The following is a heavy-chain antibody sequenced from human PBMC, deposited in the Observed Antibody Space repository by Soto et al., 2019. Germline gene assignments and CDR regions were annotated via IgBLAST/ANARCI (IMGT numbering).Heavy chain of an antibody. V-gene: IGHV3-30-3*01. D-gene: IGHD3-16*01. CDR2: ISYDGSNK. CDR3: ACLIRAPGNWSDP. CDR1: GFTFSSYA. J-gene: IGHJ5*02. Sequence: PGGSLRLSCAASGFTFSSYAMHWVRQAPGKGLEWVAVISYDGSNKYYADSVKGRFTISRDNSKNTLYLQMNSLRAEDTAVYYYACLIRAPGNWSDPWGKGTL.